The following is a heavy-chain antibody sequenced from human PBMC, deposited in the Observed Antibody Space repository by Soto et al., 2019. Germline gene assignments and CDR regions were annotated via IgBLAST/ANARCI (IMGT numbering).Heavy chain of an antibody. V-gene: IGHV1-69*01. CDR2: IVPSFGTP. Sequence: QVQLVQSGAEVKKPGSSVKVSCKASGGTFSSYAISWVRQAPGQGLEWMGGIVPSFGTPNYAQMFQGRLTITADESTSTLYMELTSLRSEDTAVYYCAPCTIRSGFYYGMDVRAQGTTVTVSS. CDR3: APCTIRSGFYYGMDV. J-gene: IGHJ6*02. D-gene: IGHD3-10*01. CDR1: GGTFSSYA.